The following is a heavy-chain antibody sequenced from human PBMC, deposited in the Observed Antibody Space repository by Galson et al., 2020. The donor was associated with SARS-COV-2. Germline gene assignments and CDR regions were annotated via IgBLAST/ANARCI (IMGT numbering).Heavy chain of an antibody. CDR1: GFAFDDFA. CDR3: AKGTGIRVYGGRSHFDS. V-gene: IGHV3-43D*03. J-gene: IGHJ4*02. D-gene: IGHD3-3*02. CDR2: ITWDGGSA. Sequence: GGSLRLSCAASGFAFDDFAMHWARQAPGKGLEWVSLITWDGGSAYYADSVKGRFTVSRDNNKNSLYLQMNSLRAEDTALYYCAKGTGIRVYGGRSHFDSWGQGTLVAVSS.